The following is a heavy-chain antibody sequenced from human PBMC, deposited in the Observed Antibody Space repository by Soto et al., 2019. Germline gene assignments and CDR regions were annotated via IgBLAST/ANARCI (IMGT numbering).Heavy chain of an antibody. D-gene: IGHD6-13*01. CDR3: ARIAAAGTYFQH. V-gene: IGHV4-4*02. J-gene: IGHJ1*01. Sequence: QVQLQESGPGLVKPSGTLSLTCAVSGGSISSSNWWSWVRQPPGKGLEWIGEIYHSGSTNYNQSRKSRFTTSVDKSKNQFSRKLSSVTAADTAVYYCARIAAAGTYFQHWGQGTLVTVSS. CDR2: IYHSGST. CDR1: GGSISSSNW.